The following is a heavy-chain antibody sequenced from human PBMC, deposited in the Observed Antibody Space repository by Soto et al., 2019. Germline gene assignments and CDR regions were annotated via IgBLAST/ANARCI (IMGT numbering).Heavy chain of an antibody. CDR3: ARVPPVVVPATNWFDP. Sequence: ASVKVSCKASGYTFTSYGISWVRQAPGQGLEWMGWISAYNGNTNYAQKLQGKVTMTTDTSTSTAYMELRSLRSDDTAVYYCARVPPVVVPATNWFDPWGQGTLVTVSS. CDR1: GYTFTSYG. J-gene: IGHJ5*02. D-gene: IGHD2-2*01. V-gene: IGHV1-18*01. CDR2: ISAYNGNT.